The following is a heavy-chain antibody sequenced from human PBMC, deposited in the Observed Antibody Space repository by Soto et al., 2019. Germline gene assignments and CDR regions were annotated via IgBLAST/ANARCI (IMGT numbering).Heavy chain of an antibody. CDR2: IYPGDSDT. CDR3: ARSLVVPASNYYYGMDV. CDR1: EYSFTNYW. J-gene: IGHJ6*02. V-gene: IGHV5-51*01. D-gene: IGHD2-2*01. Sequence: GESLKISCKGSEYSFTNYWIGWVRQMPGKGLEWMGIIYPGDSDTRYSPSFEGQVTISADKSISTAYLQWSSLKASDTAMYYCARSLVVPASNYYYGMDVWGQGTTVTVSS.